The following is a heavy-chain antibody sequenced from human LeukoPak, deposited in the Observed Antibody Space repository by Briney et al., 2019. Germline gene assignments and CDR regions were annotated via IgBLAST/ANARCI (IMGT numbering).Heavy chain of an antibody. J-gene: IGHJ4*02. CDR2: INPSGGST. CDR1: GYTFTSYY. CDR3: ARVTNMWERAR. D-gene: IGHD1-26*01. Sequence: ASVKASCKPSGYTFTSYYMHWVRQAPGQGLEWMGIINPSGGSTSYAQKFQGRVTMTRDTSTSPVYMVLSSLRSEDTAVYYCARVTNMWERARWGQGTLVTVSS. V-gene: IGHV1-46*01.